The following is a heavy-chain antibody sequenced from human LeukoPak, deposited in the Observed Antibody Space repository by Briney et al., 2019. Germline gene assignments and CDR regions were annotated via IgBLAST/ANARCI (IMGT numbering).Heavy chain of an antibody. Sequence: ASVKVSCKASGYTFTSYGISWVRQAPGQGLEWMGIINPSGGSTSYAQKFQGRVTMTRDTSTSTVYMELSSLRSEDTAVYYCARGRVYYDILTGYYPDYYFDYWGQGTLVTASS. CDR2: INPSGGST. D-gene: IGHD3-9*01. V-gene: IGHV1-46*01. J-gene: IGHJ4*02. CDR3: ARGRVYYDILTGYYPDYYFDY. CDR1: GYTFTSYG.